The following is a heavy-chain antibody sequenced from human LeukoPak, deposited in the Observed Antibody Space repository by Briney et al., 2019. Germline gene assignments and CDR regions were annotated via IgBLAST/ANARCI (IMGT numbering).Heavy chain of an antibody. V-gene: IGHV4-4*07. CDR2: IYTSGST. Sequence: SETLSLTCTVSGGSISRYYWSWIRQPAGKGLEWIGRIYTSGSTNYNPSLKSRVTMSVDTSKNQFSLKLSSVTAADTAVYYCAGFGDLSEPYTWFAPWGQGTLVTVSS. CDR3: AGFGDLSEPYTWFAP. CDR1: GGSISRYY. D-gene: IGHD3-10*01. J-gene: IGHJ5*02.